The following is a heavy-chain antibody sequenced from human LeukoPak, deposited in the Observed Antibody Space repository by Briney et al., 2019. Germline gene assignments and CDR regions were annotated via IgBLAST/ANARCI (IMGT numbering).Heavy chain of an antibody. Sequence: GGSLRLSCAASGFTFSSYWMSWVRQAPGKGLEWVANIKQDGSEKYYVDSVKGRFTISRDNAKNPLYLQMNSLRAEDTAVYYCARDAYYDSSGYGDAFDIWGQGTMVTVSS. D-gene: IGHD3-22*01. CDR2: IKQDGSEK. CDR1: GFTFSSYW. V-gene: IGHV3-7*05. CDR3: ARDAYYDSSGYGDAFDI. J-gene: IGHJ3*02.